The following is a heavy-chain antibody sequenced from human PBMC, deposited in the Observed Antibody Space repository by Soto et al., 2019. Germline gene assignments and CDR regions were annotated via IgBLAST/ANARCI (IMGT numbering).Heavy chain of an antibody. CDR2: INSDGTSI. D-gene: IGHD3-3*01. CDR1: GFTFSRYW. Sequence: EVQLVESGGDLVQPGGFLRLSGATSGFTFSRYWMHWVRQVPGKGRVWVSRINSDGTSISYSDSVKGRFTISRDNAKKTLYLQMNSLTVEDTAVYYCARLPVDTITSLDYWGQGTLVTVSS. J-gene: IGHJ4*02. V-gene: IGHV3-74*01. CDR3: ARLPVDTITSLDY.